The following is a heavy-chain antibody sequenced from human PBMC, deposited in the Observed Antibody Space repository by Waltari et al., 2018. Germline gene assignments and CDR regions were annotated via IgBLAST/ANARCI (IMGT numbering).Heavy chain of an antibody. D-gene: IGHD2-2*01. CDR2: VHHSGKT. V-gene: IGHV4-4*02. J-gene: IGHJ4*02. CDR3: AGDRAIGLFFDY. Sequence: QVQLQESGQGLVKPSGTLSLTCAVSGDSIGGNYWWSWVRQSPEKGLEWIGQVHHSGKTHYNPSLQSRVTISLDKPKNQFSLNLNSVTAADTAVYYCAGDRAIGLFFDYWGRGTLVTVSS. CDR1: GDSIGGNYW.